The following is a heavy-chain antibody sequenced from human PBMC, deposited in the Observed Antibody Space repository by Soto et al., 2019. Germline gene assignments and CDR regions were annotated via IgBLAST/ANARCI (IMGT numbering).Heavy chain of an antibody. CDR1: GFTFSSYA. CDR3: AKTRAVAGTGNYYYGMDV. Sequence: GGSLRLSCAASGFTFSSYAMSWVRQAPGKGLEWVSAISGSGGSTYYADSVKGRFTISRDNSKNTLYLQMNSLRAEDTAVYYCAKTRAVAGTGNYYYGMDVWGQGTTVTVSS. J-gene: IGHJ6*02. D-gene: IGHD6-19*01. CDR2: ISGSGGST. V-gene: IGHV3-23*01.